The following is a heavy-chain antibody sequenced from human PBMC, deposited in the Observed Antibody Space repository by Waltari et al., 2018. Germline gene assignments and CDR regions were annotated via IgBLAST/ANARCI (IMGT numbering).Heavy chain of an antibody. J-gene: IGHJ4*02. CDR1: GASITPYY. Sequence: QVQLQESGPGLVKPSETLSLTCAVSGASITPYYWSWIRQPPGKGLELIGYIYYSGSTSYNASLKSRVTISVDTSKNQFSLRLRSVTAADTAVYYCARRTGLSTSSWYYFDHWGQGTLVTVSS. CDR3: ARRTGLSTSSWYYFDH. CDR2: IYYSGST. D-gene: IGHD6-13*01. V-gene: IGHV4-59*08.